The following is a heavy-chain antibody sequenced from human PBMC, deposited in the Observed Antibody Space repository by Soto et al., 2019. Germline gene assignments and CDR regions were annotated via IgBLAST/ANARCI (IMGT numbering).Heavy chain of an antibody. CDR3: ATKVVVIARIAEYFQH. J-gene: IGHJ1*01. CDR1: GFTFSSYA. V-gene: IGHV3-23*01. D-gene: IGHD2-21*01. Sequence: GGSLRLSCAASGFTFSSYAMSWVRQAPGKGLEWVSAISGSGGSTYYADSVKGRFTISRDNSKNTLYLQMNSLRAEDTAVYYCATKVVVIARIAEYFQHWGQGTLVTVSS. CDR2: ISGSGGST.